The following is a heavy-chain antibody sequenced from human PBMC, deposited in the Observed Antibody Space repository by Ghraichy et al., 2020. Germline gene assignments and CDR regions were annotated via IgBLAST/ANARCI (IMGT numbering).Heavy chain of an antibody. CDR2: FYYSGST. J-gene: IGHJ4*02. CDR1: GGSISSSSYY. V-gene: IGHV4-39*01. D-gene: IGHD6-19*01. Sequence: ESLNISCTVSGGSISSSSYYWGWIRQPPGKGLEWIGSFYYSGSTYYSPSLKSRVTISVDTSKNQFSLKLSSVTAADTAVYYCARLSVAVVGVYFDYWGQGTLVTVSS. CDR3: ARLSVAVVGVYFDY.